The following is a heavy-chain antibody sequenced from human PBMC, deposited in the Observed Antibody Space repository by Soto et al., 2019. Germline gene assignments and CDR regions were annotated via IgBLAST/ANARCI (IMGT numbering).Heavy chain of an antibody. Sequence: QVQLVESGGGVVQPGRSLRLSCAASGFPFSSYGMRWVRQAPGKGLEWVEVIWSDGSNKYYADSVNGRFTISRDNSKNTLYLQMTSLSAEDTAVYYCTSHSPYIDDLWGQGILVTVSS. D-gene: IGHD2-21*01. CDR1: GFPFSSYG. CDR3: TSHSPYIDDL. J-gene: IGHJ5*02. CDR2: IWSDGSNK. V-gene: IGHV3-33*01.